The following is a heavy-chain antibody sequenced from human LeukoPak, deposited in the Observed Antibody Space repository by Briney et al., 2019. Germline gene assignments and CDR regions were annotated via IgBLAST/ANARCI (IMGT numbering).Heavy chain of an antibody. CDR1: AFTFTNSA. V-gene: IGHV1-58*02. D-gene: IGHD3-9*01. Sequence: TVNVSCKASAFTFTNSAMPWVRQARPQRPEVIGWIGVGSGNTNYAQKFQERVTITRDMSTSTAYVELSSLRSEDTAVYYCAADLTRANWFDPWGQGTLVTVSS. CDR2: IGVGSGNT. CDR3: AADLTRANWFDP. J-gene: IGHJ5*02.